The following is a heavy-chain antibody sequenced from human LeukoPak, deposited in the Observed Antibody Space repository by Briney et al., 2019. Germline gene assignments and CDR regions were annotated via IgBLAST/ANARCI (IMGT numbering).Heavy chain of an antibody. CDR2: IYTSGST. J-gene: IGHJ3*02. Sequence: SETLSLTCTVSGVSISSYYWSWIRQPAGKGLEWIGRIYTSGSTNYNPSLKSRVTISVDTSKNQFSLKLSSVTAADTAVYYCARTYSNYDAFDIWGQGTMVTVSS. CDR1: GVSISSYY. D-gene: IGHD4-11*01. V-gene: IGHV4-4*07. CDR3: ARTYSNYDAFDI.